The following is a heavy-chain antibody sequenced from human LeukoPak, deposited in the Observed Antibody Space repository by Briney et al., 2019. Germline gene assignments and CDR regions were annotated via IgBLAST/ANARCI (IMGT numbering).Heavy chain of an antibody. J-gene: IGHJ4*02. Sequence: GGSLRLPCAASGLTFSSYWMSWVRQAPGKGLEWVANINLDGSDKSYVASVKGRFTISRDNAKNSLYLQMDSLGAEDTAVYYCTRDFDYSLDYWGQGTLVTVSS. CDR3: TRDFDYSLDY. V-gene: IGHV3-7*01. CDR1: GLTFSSYW. CDR2: INLDGSDK. D-gene: IGHD3-9*01.